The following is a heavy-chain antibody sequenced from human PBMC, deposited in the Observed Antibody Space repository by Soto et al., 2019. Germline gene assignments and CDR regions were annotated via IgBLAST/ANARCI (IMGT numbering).Heavy chain of an antibody. Sequence: GGSLRLSCAASGFTFSSYGMHWVRQAPGKGLEWVAVIWYDGSNKYYADSVKGRFTISRDNSRNTLYLQMNSLRAEDTAVYYCARDAAVAGSFYYYYGMDVWGQGTTVTVSS. CDR2: IWYDGSNK. V-gene: IGHV3-33*01. CDR3: ARDAAVAGSFYYYYGMDV. CDR1: GFTFSSYG. D-gene: IGHD6-19*01. J-gene: IGHJ6*02.